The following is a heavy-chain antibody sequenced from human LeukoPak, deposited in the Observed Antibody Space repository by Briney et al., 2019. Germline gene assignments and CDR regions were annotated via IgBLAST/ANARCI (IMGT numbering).Heavy chain of an antibody. V-gene: IGHV1-46*01. CDR3: ARDFRVREAFDI. Sequence: ASVKVSCKASGYTFTSYYMHWVRQAPGQGLEWMGIINPSGGSTSYAQKFQGRVTMTRDTSTSTVYMELSSLGSEDTAVYYCARDFRVREAFDIWGQGTMVTVSS. D-gene: IGHD5-24*01. J-gene: IGHJ3*02. CDR2: INPSGGST. CDR1: GYTFTSYY.